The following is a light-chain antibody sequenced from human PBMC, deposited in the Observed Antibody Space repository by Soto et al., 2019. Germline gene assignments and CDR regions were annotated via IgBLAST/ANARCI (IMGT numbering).Light chain of an antibody. CDR1: QSVSSSY. Sequence: EIVLTQSPGTLSLSPGERATFSCRASQSVSSSYLAWYQQKPGQAPRLLIYGASSRATGIPDRFSGSGSGTDFTLTISRLEPEDFAVYYCQHYGSSLRPFGQGTKVDIK. J-gene: IGKJ1*01. V-gene: IGKV3-20*01. CDR2: GAS. CDR3: QHYGSSLRP.